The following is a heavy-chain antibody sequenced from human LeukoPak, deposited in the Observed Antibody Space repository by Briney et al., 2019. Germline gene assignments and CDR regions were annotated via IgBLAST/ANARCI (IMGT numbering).Heavy chain of an antibody. D-gene: IGHD1-26*01. CDR1: GFNFRYYW. Sequence: GGSLRLSCAASGFNFRYYWMAWVRQASGKGLEWVAHVKEDGTQKYYVDSVKGRFTISRDNARNSLYLQVNSLRAEDTAVYFCARGGLGSWTLDYWGQGSLVTVSS. J-gene: IGHJ4*02. CDR2: VKEDGTQK. V-gene: IGHV3-7*01. CDR3: ARGGLGSWTLDY.